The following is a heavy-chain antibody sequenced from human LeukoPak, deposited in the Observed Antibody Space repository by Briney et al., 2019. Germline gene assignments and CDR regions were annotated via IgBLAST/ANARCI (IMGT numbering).Heavy chain of an antibody. CDR1: GYSISSGYY. CDR3: ARGTIRYYFDY. CDR2: IYHSGST. V-gene: IGHV4-38-2*01. D-gene: IGHD4-17*01. J-gene: IGHJ4*02. Sequence: PSETLSLTCAVSGYSISSGYYWGWIRQPPGKGLEWIGSIYHSGSTYYNPSLKSRVTISVDTSKNQFSLKLGSVTAADTAVYYCARGTIRYYFDYWGQGTLVTVSS.